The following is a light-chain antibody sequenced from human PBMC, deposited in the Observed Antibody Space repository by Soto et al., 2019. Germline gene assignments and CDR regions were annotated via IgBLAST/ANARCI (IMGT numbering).Light chain of an antibody. J-gene: IGKJ2*01. CDR3: PQYNTWPRRT. CDR1: QRVSSN. Sequence: EIVMTQSPATLSVSPGERATLSCRASQRVSSNFAWYQQKPGQAPRLLIYGASTKATRIPARFSGSGSGTEFPLTISSLHSEDFAVYYGPQYNTWPRRTFVQGTKLEIK. CDR2: GAS. V-gene: IGKV3-15*01.